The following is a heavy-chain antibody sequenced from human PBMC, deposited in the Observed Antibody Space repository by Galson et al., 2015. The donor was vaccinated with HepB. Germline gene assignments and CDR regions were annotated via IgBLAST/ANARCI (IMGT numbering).Heavy chain of an antibody. J-gene: IGHJ4*02. Sequence: SLRLSCAASGFTFSSYSMNWVRQAPGKGLEWVSSISSSCSYIYYADSVKGRFTISRDNAKNSLYLQMNSLRAEDTAVYYCASYGRGPRLGYYFDYWGQGTLVTVSS. D-gene: IGHD3-10*01. CDR1: GFTFSSYS. CDR3: ASYGRGPRLGYYFDY. CDR2: ISSSCSYI. V-gene: IGHV3-21*01.